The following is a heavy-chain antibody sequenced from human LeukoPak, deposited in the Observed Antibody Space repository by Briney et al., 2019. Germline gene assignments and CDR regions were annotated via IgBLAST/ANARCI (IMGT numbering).Heavy chain of an antibody. CDR2: ISYDGSNK. CDR1: GFTFSSYA. Sequence: PGGSLRLSCAASGFTFSSYAMHWVRQAPGKGLEWVAVISYDGSNKYYADSVKGRFTISRDNSKNTLYLQMNSLRAEDTAVYYCAKDLMGYGSGKFPSFVYWGQGTLVTVSS. V-gene: IGHV3-30-3*01. D-gene: IGHD3-10*01. J-gene: IGHJ4*02. CDR3: AKDLMGYGSGKFPSFVY.